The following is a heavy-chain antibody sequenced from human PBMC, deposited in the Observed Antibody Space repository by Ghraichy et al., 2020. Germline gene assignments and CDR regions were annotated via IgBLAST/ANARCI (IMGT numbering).Heavy chain of an antibody. Sequence: GGSLRLSCAASGFTFSTYAMSWVRQAPGKGLEWVSAITGSGGSTYYADSVKGRFTISRDSSKNTLYLQVNSLRAEDTAVYYCAKSLKVGATYSVSDYWGQGTLVTVSS. CDR1: GFTFSTYA. CDR2: ITGSGGST. CDR3: AKSLKVGATYSVSDY. V-gene: IGHV3-23*01. J-gene: IGHJ4*02. D-gene: IGHD1-26*01.